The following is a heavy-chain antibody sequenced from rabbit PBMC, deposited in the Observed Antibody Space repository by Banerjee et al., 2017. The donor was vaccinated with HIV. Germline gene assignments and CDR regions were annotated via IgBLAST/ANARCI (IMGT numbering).Heavy chain of an antibody. J-gene: IGHJ4*01. CDR1: GFDFSSYG. D-gene: IGHD1-1*01. CDR3: VRGASSSGYYSL. CDR2: IDPLFGTT. Sequence: QEQLVESGGGLVQPGGSLKLSCKASGFDFSSYGVSWVRQAPGKGLEWIGYIDPLFGTTYYANWVNGRFTISSHNAQNTLYPQLNSLTAADTATYFCVRGASSSGYYSLWGPGTLVTVS. V-gene: IGHV1S47*01.